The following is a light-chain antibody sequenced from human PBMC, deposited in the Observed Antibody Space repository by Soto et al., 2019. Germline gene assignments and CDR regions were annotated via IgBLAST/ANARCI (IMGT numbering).Light chain of an antibody. CDR3: QQYGSSEII. V-gene: IGKV3-20*01. CDR2: DIS. Sequence: EMVLTQSPGTLSLSPGERATLSCRASQSVSSSYLAWYQQKPGQAPRLLIYDISSRATGIPDRFSGSVSGTDFTLTITRLEPEDFAVFYCQQYGSSEIIFGQGTRLEIK. J-gene: IGKJ5*01. CDR1: QSVSSSY.